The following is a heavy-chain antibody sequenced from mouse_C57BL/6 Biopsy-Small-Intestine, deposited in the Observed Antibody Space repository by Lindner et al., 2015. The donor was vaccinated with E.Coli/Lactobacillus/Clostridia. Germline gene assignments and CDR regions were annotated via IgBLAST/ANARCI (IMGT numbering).Heavy chain of an antibody. V-gene: IGHV1-39*01. J-gene: IGHJ2*01. Sequence: VQLQESGPELVKPGASVRISCKASGYSFTDYNMNWVKQSNGKTLEWIGVINPNYGTTSYNQKFKGKATLTVDQSSSTAYMQLNSLTSEDSAVYYCALTGTEGFDYWGQGTTLTVSS. CDR3: ALTGTEGFDY. CDR1: GYSFTDYN. CDR2: INPNYGTT. D-gene: IGHD4-1*01.